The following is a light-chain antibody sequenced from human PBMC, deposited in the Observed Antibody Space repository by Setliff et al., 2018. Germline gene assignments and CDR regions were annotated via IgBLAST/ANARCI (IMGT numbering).Light chain of an antibody. CDR3: SSYTSSSTYV. V-gene: IGLV2-14*03. J-gene: IGLJ1*01. CDR1: SSDVGGYNY. CDR2: DVN. Sequence: QPALAQPASVSGSPGQSITISCTGTSSDVGGYNYVSWFQHHPGKAPKLMIYDVNKRPSGVSNRFSGSKSGNTASLTISGLQAEDETDYSCSSYTSSSTYVFGTGTKVTVL.